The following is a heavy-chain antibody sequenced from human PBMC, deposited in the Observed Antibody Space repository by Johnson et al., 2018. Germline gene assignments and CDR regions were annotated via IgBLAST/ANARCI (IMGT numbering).Heavy chain of an antibody. CDR2: IIPIVDIE. D-gene: IGHD3-10*01. CDR3: NFDYGSESYGYGMDV. V-gene: IGHV1-69*02. J-gene: IGHJ6*02. Sequence: QVQLVQSGAEVKKPGSSVKVSCKASGGTFSSYTLIWLRRAPGQGLEWVGRIIPIVDIENYAQKFQGRATITADESTSTAYMELSSLRSEDTAVYYCNFDYGSESYGYGMDVWGQGTTVTVSS. CDR1: GGTFSSYT.